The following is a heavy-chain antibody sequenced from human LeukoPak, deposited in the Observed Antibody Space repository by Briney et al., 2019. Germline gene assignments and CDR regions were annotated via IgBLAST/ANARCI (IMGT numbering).Heavy chain of an antibody. CDR1: GFTFSSYS. J-gene: IGHJ4*02. D-gene: IGHD1-26*01. Sequence: GGSLRLSCVVSGFTFSSYSLSWIRQAPGKGLEWVSYISSSSSTIYYAGSVKGRFTISRDNAKNSLFLQINSLRAEHSAVYCCSRSRGSSGSYPFDYWGQGTLVTVSS. V-gene: IGHV3-48*01. CDR3: SRSRGSSGSYPFDY. CDR2: ISSSSSTI.